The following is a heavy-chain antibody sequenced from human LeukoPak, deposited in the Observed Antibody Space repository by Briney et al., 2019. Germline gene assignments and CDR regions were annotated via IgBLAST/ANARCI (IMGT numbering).Heavy chain of an antibody. D-gene: IGHD6-13*01. J-gene: IGHJ4*02. V-gene: IGHV3-21*01. CDR1: GFTFSSYS. CDR2: ISSSSSYI. CDR3: ARVPPIAAAGTDDDY. Sequence: PGGSLRLSCAASGFTFSSYSMNWVRQAPGKGLEWVSSISSSSSYIYYADSVKGRFTISRDNAKNSLYLQINSLRAEDTAVYYCARVPPIAAAGTDDDYWGQGTLVTVSS.